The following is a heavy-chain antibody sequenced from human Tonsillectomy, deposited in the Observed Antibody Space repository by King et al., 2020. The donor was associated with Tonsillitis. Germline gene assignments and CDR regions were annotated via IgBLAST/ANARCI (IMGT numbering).Heavy chain of an antibody. D-gene: IGHD5-18*01. CDR1: GLTFEDYA. CDR2: ISWNSNNI. Sequence: VQLVESGGGLVQPGRSLRLSCAASGLTFEDYAMHWVRQAPGKGLEWVSGISWNSNNIDYADSVKGRFNISRDNAKKSLYLQMNSLRAEDTALYYCAKDQGYSYGSEYFDYWGQGTLVTVSS. J-gene: IGHJ4*02. V-gene: IGHV3-9*01. CDR3: AKDQGYSYGSEYFDY.